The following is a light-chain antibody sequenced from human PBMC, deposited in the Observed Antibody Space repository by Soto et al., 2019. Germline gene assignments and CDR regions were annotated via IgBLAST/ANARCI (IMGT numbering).Light chain of an antibody. CDR2: GNR. Sequence: QAVVTQPPSVSGAPGQRVTLSCTGTSSNLGAGYDVHWYQQLPGAAPKLVIFGNRNRPSGVPERFSGSKSGTSASLAITGLQAEDEAHYYCQAYDYSLTASVFGGGTKLTVL. V-gene: IGLV1-40*01. CDR3: QAYDYSLTASV. CDR1: SSNLGAGYD. J-gene: IGLJ3*02.